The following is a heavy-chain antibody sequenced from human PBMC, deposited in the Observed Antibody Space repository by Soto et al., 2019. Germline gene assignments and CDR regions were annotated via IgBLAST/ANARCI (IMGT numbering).Heavy chain of an antibody. D-gene: IGHD3-16*01. CDR2: IYSGSST. CDR1: GFTVSTKY. J-gene: IGHJ4*02. V-gene: IGHV3-66*01. Sequence: EVQLVESAGGLVQPGGSLRLSCAASGFTVSTKYMSWVRQAPGKGLEWVSVIYSGSSTFYADSVRGRFTISRDNSKNTVNLQMNSLRAEDTAVYYCARDPWAADYWGQGTLVTVSS. CDR3: ARDPWAADY.